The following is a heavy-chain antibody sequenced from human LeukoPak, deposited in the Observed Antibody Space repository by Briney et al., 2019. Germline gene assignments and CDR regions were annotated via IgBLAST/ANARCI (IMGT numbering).Heavy chain of an antibody. J-gene: IGHJ4*02. CDR3: AKERYCSGGRCYSYFDY. Sequence: GGSLRLSCAASGLTFSSYSMNWVRQAPGKGLEWVSSSSSSYIYYADSVKGRFTISRDNAKNSLYLQMNSLRPEDTALYYCAKERYCSGGRCYSYFDYWGQGTLVTVSS. CDR2: SSSSYI. D-gene: IGHD2-15*01. CDR1: GLTFSSYS. V-gene: IGHV3-21*04.